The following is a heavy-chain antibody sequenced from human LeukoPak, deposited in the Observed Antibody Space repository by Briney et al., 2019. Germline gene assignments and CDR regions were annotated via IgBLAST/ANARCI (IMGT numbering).Heavy chain of an antibody. CDR1: GGSFSGYY. V-gene: IGHV4-34*01. J-gene: IGHJ6*04. D-gene: IGHD6-13*01. CDR2: INHSGST. Sequence: SETLSLTCAVYGGSFSGYYWSWIRQPPGKGLEWIGEINHSGSTNYNPSLKSRVTISVDTSKNQFSLKLSSATAADTAVYYCATGIAAAGTSGYYYYYYGMDVWGKGTTVTVSS. CDR3: ATGIAAAGTSGYYYYYYGMDV.